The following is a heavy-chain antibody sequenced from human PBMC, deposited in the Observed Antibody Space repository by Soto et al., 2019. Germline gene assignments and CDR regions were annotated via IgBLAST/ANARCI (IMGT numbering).Heavy chain of an antibody. CDR1: GDTFTGYY. CDR3: ARESGGAPAILDYYYFYMDV. V-gene: IGHV1-2*04. Sequence: QVQLVQSGAEVKKPGASVTVSCRASGDTFTGYYMHWVRQAPGQGLEWMGWINPNSGVTKYAQKFQGWVTMTRDTSIRTVYMELSRLISDDTAVYSCARESGGAPAILDYYYFYMDVWCTGKTVSVSS. D-gene: IGHD1-26*01. CDR2: INPNSGVT. J-gene: IGHJ6*03.